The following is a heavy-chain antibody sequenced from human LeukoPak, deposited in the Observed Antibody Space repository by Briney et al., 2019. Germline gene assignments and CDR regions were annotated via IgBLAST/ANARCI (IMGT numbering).Heavy chain of an antibody. J-gene: IGHJ5*02. D-gene: IGHD4-17*01. CDR3: ARELNDYGDYDGWFDP. CDR1: GGSISSGGYY. CDR2: IYYSGST. Sequence: SQTLSLTCTVSGGSISSGGYYWRWIRQHPGKGLEWIGYIYYSGSTYYNPSLKSRVTISVDTSKNQFSLKLSSVTAADTAVYYCARELNDYGDYDGWFDPWGQGTLVTVSS. V-gene: IGHV4-31*03.